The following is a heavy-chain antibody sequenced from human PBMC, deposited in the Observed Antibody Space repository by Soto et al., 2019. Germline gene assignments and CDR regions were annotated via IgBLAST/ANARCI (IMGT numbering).Heavy chain of an antibody. CDR2: IFPGDSDT. V-gene: IGHV5-51*01. Sequence: GESLKISCKGSGYNFISYWIGWVRQMPGKGLEWMGVIFPGDSDTRYSPSFQGQVTISADRSISVAYLQWSSLKASDTAMYYCARGGYNYATYYFDYWGQGTLVTVYS. CDR3: ARGGYNYATYYFDY. D-gene: IGHD5-18*01. J-gene: IGHJ4*02. CDR1: GYNFISYW.